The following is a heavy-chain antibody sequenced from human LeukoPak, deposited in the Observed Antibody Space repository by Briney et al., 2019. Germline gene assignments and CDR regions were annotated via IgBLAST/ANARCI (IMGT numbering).Heavy chain of an antibody. Sequence: PGGSLRLSCAASGFSFSSYAMTWVRQAPGKGLEWVSAISGSGGSTYYADSVKGRFTISRDNSKITLFLQMNSLRAEDTAVYYCGKSDIILVYQPGSWSDPWGQGTLVTVSS. CDR2: ISGSGGST. V-gene: IGHV3-23*01. CDR1: GFSFSSYA. D-gene: IGHD2-8*01. CDR3: GKSDIILVYQPGSWSDP. J-gene: IGHJ5*02.